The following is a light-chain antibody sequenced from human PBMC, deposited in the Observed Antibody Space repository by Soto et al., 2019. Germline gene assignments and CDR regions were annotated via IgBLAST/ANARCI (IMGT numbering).Light chain of an antibody. CDR3: LSYTSITTLYV. Sequence: QSVLTQPASVSGSPGQSITISCTGTSSDVGNYKYVSWYQQHPGKAPKLIIYEVSNRPSGVSDRFSGSKSGNTASLTISGLQAEDETDYYCLSYTSITTLYVFGTGTKLTVL. J-gene: IGLJ1*01. CDR2: EVS. V-gene: IGLV2-14*01. CDR1: SSDVGNYKY.